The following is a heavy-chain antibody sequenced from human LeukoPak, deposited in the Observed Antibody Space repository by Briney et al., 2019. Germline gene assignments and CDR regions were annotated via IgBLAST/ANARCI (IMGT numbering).Heavy chain of an antibody. D-gene: IGHD3-3*01. V-gene: IGHV4-34*01. CDR3: ARSTGGGFWSGYHTRGNWFDP. J-gene: IGHJ5*02. CDR2: INHSGST. CDR1: GGSFSGYY. Sequence: PSETLSLTCAVYGGSFSGYYWSWIRQPPGKGLEWIGEINHSGSTNYNPSLKGRVTISVDTSKNQFSLKLSSVTAADTAVYYCARSTGGGFWSGYHTRGNWFDPWGQGTLVTVSS.